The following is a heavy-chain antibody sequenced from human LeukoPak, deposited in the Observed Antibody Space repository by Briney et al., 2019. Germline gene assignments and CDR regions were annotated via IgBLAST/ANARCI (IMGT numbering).Heavy chain of an antibody. CDR2: IYTSGST. J-gene: IGHJ6*03. Sequence: PSETLSLTCTVSGGSISSYYWSWIRQPPGKGLEWIGYIYTSGSTNYNPSLKSRLTISVDTSKNQFSLKLSSVTAADTAVYYCARQLVVVKAWLKVDYMDVWGKGTTVTVSS. CDR1: GGSISSYY. D-gene: IGHD3-22*01. V-gene: IGHV4-4*09. CDR3: ARQLVVVKAWLKVDYMDV.